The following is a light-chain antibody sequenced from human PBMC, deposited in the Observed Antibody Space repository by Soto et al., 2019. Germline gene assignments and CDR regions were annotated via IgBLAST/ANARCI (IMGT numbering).Light chain of an antibody. CDR1: QSISSY. V-gene: IGKV1-39*01. J-gene: IGKJ5*01. Sequence: DIQMTQSPSSLSASVGDRVTITCRASQSISSYLNWYQQKPGKAPKLLIYAASSLESGVPSRFSGSGSGTEFTLTIGGLQPDDFATYYCQQSYSTPPTFGQGTRLEIK. CDR3: QQSYSTPPT. CDR2: AAS.